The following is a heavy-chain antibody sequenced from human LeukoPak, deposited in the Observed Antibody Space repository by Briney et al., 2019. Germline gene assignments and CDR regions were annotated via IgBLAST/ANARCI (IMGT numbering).Heavy chain of an antibody. CDR3: AKVREQWLGTMDV. CDR1: GFTFSSYG. V-gene: IGHV3-23*01. Sequence: SGGTLRLSCAASGFTFSSYGMSWVRQAPGKGLEWVSAISGSGGSTYYADSVKGRFTISRDNSKNTLYLQMNSLRAEDTAVYYCAKVREQWLGTMDVWGKGTTVTVPS. CDR2: ISGSGGST. D-gene: IGHD6-19*01. J-gene: IGHJ6*03.